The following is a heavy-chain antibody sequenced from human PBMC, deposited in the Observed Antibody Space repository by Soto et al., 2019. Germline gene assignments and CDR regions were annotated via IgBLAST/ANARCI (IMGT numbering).Heavy chain of an antibody. CDR3: ARDLITIFGVVINYYYGMDV. Sequence: VASVKVSCKASGYTFTSYAMHWVRQAPGQGLEWMGWINAGNGNTKYSQKFQGRVTITRDTSASTAYMELSSLRSEDTAVYYCARDLITIFGVVINYYYGMDVWGQGTTVTVSS. J-gene: IGHJ6*02. CDR1: GYTFTSYA. D-gene: IGHD3-3*01. V-gene: IGHV1-3*01. CDR2: INAGNGNT.